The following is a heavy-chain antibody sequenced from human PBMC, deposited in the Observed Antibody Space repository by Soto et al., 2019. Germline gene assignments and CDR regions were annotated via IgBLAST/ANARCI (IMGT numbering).Heavy chain of an antibody. CDR1: GGSISSGGYS. J-gene: IGHJ6*02. CDR3: ARVGGWSGYPRLWYYYGMDV. V-gene: IGHV4-30-2*01. D-gene: IGHD3-3*01. Sequence: QLQLQESGSGLVKPSQTLSLTCAVSGGSISSGGYSWSSIRQPPGKGLEWTGYIYHSGSTYYNPSIKIRVTISVDRSKIQFWLKRSAVAAAVTVVYYCARVGGWSGYPRLWYYYGMDVWGQGTTVTVSS. CDR2: IYHSGST.